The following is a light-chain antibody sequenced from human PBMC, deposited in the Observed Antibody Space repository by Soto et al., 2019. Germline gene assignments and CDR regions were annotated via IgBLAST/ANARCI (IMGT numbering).Light chain of an antibody. CDR1: SSDVGGYNY. CDR2: DVS. Sequence: QSVLTQPASVSGSPGQSITIPCTGTSSDVGGYNYVSWYQQHPGEAPKLMIYDVSNRPSGVSNRFSGSKSGNTASLTISGLQAEDEADYYCSSYTSSYYVFGTGTKVTVL. J-gene: IGLJ1*01. CDR3: SSYTSSYYV. V-gene: IGLV2-14*01.